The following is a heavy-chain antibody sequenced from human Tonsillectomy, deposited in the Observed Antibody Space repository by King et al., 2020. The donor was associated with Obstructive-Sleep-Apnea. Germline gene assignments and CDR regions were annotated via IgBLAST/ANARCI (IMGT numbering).Heavy chain of an antibody. Sequence: VQLVESGGGVVQPGRSLRLSCAASGFTFSSYAMHWVRQAPGKGLEGVAVISYDGSHKYYADSVKGRFTISIDNSKNTLYLQMNSLRAEDTAVYYWAREYYYDSSGYGLDAFDIWGQGTMVTVSS. V-gene: IGHV3-30-3*01. J-gene: IGHJ3*02. CDR1: GFTFSSYA. D-gene: IGHD3-22*01. CDR3: AREYYYDSSGYGLDAFDI. CDR2: ISYDGSHK.